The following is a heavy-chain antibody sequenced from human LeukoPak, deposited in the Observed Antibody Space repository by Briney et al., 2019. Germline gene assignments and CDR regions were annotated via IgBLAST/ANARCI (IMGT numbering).Heavy chain of an antibody. V-gene: IGHV1-69*06. CDR2: IIPIFGTA. CDR3: ARGRPPAAGTGYYYYMDV. J-gene: IGHJ6*03. Sequence: ASVKVSCKASGGTFSSYAISWVRQAPGQGLEWMGGIIPIFGTANYAQKFQGRVTITADKSTSTAYMELSSLRSEDTAVYYCARGRPPAAGTGYYYYMDVWGKGTTVTVSS. CDR1: GGTFSSYA. D-gene: IGHD6-13*01.